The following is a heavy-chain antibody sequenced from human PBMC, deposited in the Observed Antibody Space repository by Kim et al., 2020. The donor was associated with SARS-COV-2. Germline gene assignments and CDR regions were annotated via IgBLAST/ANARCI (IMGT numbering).Heavy chain of an antibody. J-gene: IGHJ4*02. Sequence: YSPSFQGQVAISADKSISTAYLQWSSLKASDTAMYYCARQGVAGTNYFDYWGQGTLVTVSS. V-gene: IGHV5-51*01. D-gene: IGHD6-19*01. CDR3: ARQGVAGTNYFDY.